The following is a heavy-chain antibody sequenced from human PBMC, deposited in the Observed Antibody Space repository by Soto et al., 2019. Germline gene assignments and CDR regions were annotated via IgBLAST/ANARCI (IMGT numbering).Heavy chain of an antibody. CDR2: ISYDGSNK. CDR3: ANRDTSMVTRYYYGMDV. Sequence: PGGSLRLSCAASGFTFSSYAMHWVRQAPGKGLEWVAVISYDGSNKYYADSVKGRFTISRDNSKNTLYLQMNSLRAEDTAVYYCANRDTSMVTRYYYGMDVWGQGTTVTVS. V-gene: IGHV3-30-3*01. D-gene: IGHD5-18*01. J-gene: IGHJ6*02. CDR1: GFTFSSYA.